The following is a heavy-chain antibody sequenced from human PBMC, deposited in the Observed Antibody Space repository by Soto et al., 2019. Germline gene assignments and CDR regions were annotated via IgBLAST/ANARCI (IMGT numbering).Heavy chain of an antibody. D-gene: IGHD3-16*01. CDR2: INQSGNT. CDR1: GGSFSGYY. Sequence: SETLSLTCAVSGGSFSGYYWTWIRQIPGKGLEWIGEINQSGNTKYNPSLMSRVTMSVDTSRNQFSLKLRSVTAVDPAVYYCARPSFSLNRHFHYGMQVWGQATSVTVSS. CDR3: ARPSFSLNRHFHYGMQV. V-gene: IGHV4-34*01. J-gene: IGHJ6*02.